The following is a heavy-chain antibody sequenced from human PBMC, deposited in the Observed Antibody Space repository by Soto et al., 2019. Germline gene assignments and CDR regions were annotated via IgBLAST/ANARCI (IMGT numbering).Heavy chain of an antibody. CDR1: GFTFSASA. J-gene: IGHJ3*01. V-gene: IGHV3-73*01. CDR3: TRHPLPSLDFDL. CDR2: IRSKADSYAT. Sequence: GGSLRLSCAASGFTFSASAMHWVRQASGKGLEWVGRIRSKADSYATVYAASVKGRFTISRDDSKNTAYLQMNSLKTEDTAVYYCTRHPLPSLDFDLWGQGTMVTVSS.